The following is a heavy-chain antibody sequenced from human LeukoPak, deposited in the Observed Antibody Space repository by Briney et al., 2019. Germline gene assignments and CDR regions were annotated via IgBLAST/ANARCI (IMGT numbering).Heavy chain of an antibody. Sequence: PGGSLRLSCAASGFTFITYIMTWVRQAPGKGLEWVSSISSSSSYIYYADSVKGRFTISGDNAKSSLYLQMNSLRAEDTAVYYCARDYGDYRFDYWGQGTLVTVSS. CDR2: ISSSSSYI. J-gene: IGHJ4*02. D-gene: IGHD4-17*01. CDR3: ARDYGDYRFDY. V-gene: IGHV3-21*01. CDR1: GFTFITYI.